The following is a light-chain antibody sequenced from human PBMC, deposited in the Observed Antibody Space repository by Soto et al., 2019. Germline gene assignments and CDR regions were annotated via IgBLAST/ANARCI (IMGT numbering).Light chain of an antibody. J-gene: IGKJ1*01. Sequence: EIVLTQSPGTLSLSPGERATLSCRASQSVSSSYLAWYQKKAGQDPRLLIYGASTRATGVPPRFSGSGSGTEFNLTISRLQSEDFAVYECQKLNKWTWTFGQGTKVDIK. V-gene: IGKV3-15*01. CDR1: QSVSSS. CDR2: GAS. CDR3: QKLNKWTWT.